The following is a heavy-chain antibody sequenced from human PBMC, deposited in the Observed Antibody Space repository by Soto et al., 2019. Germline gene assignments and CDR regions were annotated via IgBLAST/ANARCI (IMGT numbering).Heavy chain of an antibody. CDR1: GDSVSSNSAA. D-gene: IGHD3-10*01. CDR3: AIEGTMVRGVYYYYYYMDV. CDR2: TYYRSKWYN. J-gene: IGHJ6*03. Sequence: TLSLTCAISGDSVSSNSAAWNWIRQSPSRGLEWLGRTYYRSKWYNDYAVSVKSRITINPDTSKNQFSLQLNSVTPEDTAVYYCAIEGTMVRGVYYYYYYMDVWGKGTTVTVSS. V-gene: IGHV6-1*01.